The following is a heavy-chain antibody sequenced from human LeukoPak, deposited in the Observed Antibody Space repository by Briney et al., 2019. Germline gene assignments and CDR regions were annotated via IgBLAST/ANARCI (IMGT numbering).Heavy chain of an antibody. CDR3: ARLGPIDYGDYDPVHSPPNDGWVDFDY. CDR1: GYTFTSYG. Sequence: GASVKVSCKASGYTFTSYGISWVRQAPGQGLEWMGWISAYNGNTNYAQKLQGRVTMTTDTSTSTAYMELRSLRSDDTAVYYCARLGPIDYGDYDPVHSPPNDGWVDFDYWGQGTLVTVSS. D-gene: IGHD4-17*01. V-gene: IGHV1-18*01. J-gene: IGHJ4*02. CDR2: ISAYNGNT.